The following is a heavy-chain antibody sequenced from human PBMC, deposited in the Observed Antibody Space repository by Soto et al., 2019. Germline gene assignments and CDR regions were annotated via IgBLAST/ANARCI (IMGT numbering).Heavy chain of an antibody. V-gene: IGHV3-21*01. CDR3: ARDPSGNSP. Sequence: GGSLRLSCAASGFTFSSYNMNWVRQAPGKGLEWVSSITSSGSDIYYADSVKGRFTISRDNAKNSLYLQMNSLRAEDTAVYYCARDPSGNSPWGQGTLVTVSS. CDR1: GFTFSSYN. CDR2: ITSSGSDI. D-gene: IGHD1-26*01. J-gene: IGHJ5*02.